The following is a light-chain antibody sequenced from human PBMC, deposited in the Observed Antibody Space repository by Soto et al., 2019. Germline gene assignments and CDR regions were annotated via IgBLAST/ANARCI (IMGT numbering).Light chain of an antibody. CDR2: DAS. Sequence: DIQMTQSPSTLSASVGDRVTITCRASQSISSWLAWYQQKPGKAPKLLIYDASSLESGVPSRFSGSGSGTEFTLTISRLQPDDFPTYYCQQYNTFSYTFGRGTKLEIK. CDR3: QQYNTFSYT. CDR1: QSISSW. J-gene: IGKJ2*01. V-gene: IGKV1-5*01.